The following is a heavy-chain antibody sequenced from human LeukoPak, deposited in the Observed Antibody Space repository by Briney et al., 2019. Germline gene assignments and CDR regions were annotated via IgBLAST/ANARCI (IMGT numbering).Heavy chain of an antibody. D-gene: IGHD3-3*01. CDR2: INAGNGNT. Sequence: ASVKVSCKVSGYTFTSYAMHWVRQAPGQRLEWMGWINAGNGNTKYSQKFQGRVTITRDTSASTAYMELSSLRSEDTAVYYCARDGYDFWSGYYKGMDVWGQGTTVTVSS. J-gene: IGHJ6*02. CDR3: ARDGYDFWSGYYKGMDV. CDR1: GYTFTSYA. V-gene: IGHV1-3*01.